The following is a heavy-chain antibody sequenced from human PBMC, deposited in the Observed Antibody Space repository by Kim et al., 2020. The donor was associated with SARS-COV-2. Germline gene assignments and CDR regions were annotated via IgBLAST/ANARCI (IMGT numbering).Heavy chain of an antibody. J-gene: IGHJ6*02. CDR1: GYTFTSYD. V-gene: IGHV1-8*01. CDR2: MNPNSGNT. CDR3: ARGSGYYDILTGYYSYYYYYGMDV. Sequence: ASVKVSCKASGYTFTSYDINWVRQATGQGLEWMGWMNPNSGNTGYAQKFQGRVTMTRNTSISTAYMELSSLRSEDTAVYYCARGSGYYDILTGYYSYYYYYGMDVWGQGTTVTVSS. D-gene: IGHD3-9*01.